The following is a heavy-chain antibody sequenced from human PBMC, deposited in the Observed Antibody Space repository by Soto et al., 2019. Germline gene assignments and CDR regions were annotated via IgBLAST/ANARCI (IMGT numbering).Heavy chain of an antibody. CDR2: ISAHNGNT. D-gene: IGHD1-20*01. CDR1: GYTFTSYG. CDR3: ARGRYGDY. Sequence: QVHLVQSGAEVKKPGASVKVSCKASGYTFTSYGITWVRQAPGQGLEWMGWISAHNGNTDYAQKLQGRVIVTRDTSTSTAYMELRSLISDDTAVYYCARGRYGDYWGQGALVTPSS. J-gene: IGHJ4*02. V-gene: IGHV1-18*01.